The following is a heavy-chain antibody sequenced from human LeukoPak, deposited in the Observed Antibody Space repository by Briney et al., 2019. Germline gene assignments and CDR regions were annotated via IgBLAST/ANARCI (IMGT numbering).Heavy chain of an antibody. Sequence: GASVKVSCKASGGTFSSYAISWVRQATGQGLEWMGWMNPNSGNTGYAQKFQGRVTMTRNTSISTAYMELSSLRSEDTAVYYCARVLGGGSGIDYWGQGTLVTVSS. CDR1: GGTFSSYA. D-gene: IGHD2-15*01. V-gene: IGHV1-8*02. J-gene: IGHJ4*02. CDR3: ARVLGGGSGIDY. CDR2: MNPNSGNT.